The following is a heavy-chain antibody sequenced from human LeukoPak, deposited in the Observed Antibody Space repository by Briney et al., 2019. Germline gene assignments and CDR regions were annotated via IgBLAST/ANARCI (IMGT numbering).Heavy chain of an antibody. CDR3: AKAPVTTCSGAYCYPFDY. V-gene: IGHV3-48*03. CDR2: ISSSGGTI. J-gene: IGHJ4*02. CDR1: GFTFSSYE. Sequence: GGSLRLSCAASGFTFSSYEMNWVRQAPGKGLEWVSYISSSGGTIYYADSVKGRFTISRDSSKNTLYLQMNRLRAEDAAVYYCAKAPVTTCSGAYCYPFDYWGQGTLVTVSS. D-gene: IGHD2-21*01.